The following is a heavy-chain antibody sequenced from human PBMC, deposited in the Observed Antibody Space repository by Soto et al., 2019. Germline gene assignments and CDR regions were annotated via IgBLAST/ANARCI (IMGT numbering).Heavy chain of an antibody. CDR2: ISSSSSTI. CDR1: GFTFSSYS. J-gene: IGHJ6*02. V-gene: IGHV3-48*01. CDR3: AREQGKNYYNYGLDV. Sequence: EVQLVESGGGLVQPGGSLRLSCAASGFTFSSYSMNWVRQAPGKGLEWVSYISSSSSTIYYADSVKGRFTISRDNSKNSLYLQVNRLRAEDTAVYYCAREQGKNYYNYGLDVWGQGTTVTVSS. D-gene: IGHD6-13*01.